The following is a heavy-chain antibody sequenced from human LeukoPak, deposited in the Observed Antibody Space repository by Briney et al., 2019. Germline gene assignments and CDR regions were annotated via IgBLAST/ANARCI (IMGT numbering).Heavy chain of an antibody. J-gene: IGHJ5*02. CDR3: ARDLPSGSYFGGWFDP. CDR1: GYTFTSYY. Sequence: ASVKVSCKASGYTFTSYYMHWVRQAPGQGLEWIGIINPSGGSTSYAQKFQGRVTMTRDTSTSTVYMELSSLRSEDTAVYYCARDLPSGSYFGGWFDPWGQGTLVTVSS. CDR2: INPSGGST. V-gene: IGHV1-46*01. D-gene: IGHD1-26*01.